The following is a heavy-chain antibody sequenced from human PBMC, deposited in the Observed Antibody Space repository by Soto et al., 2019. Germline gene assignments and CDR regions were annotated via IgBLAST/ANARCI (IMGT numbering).Heavy chain of an antibody. CDR3: ARNTGWYLHDS. V-gene: IGHV4-30-4*02. D-gene: IGHD6-19*01. Sequence: SEIMSLTYTVSGGSISNGDYYWSWIRQPPGKGLEWIGYIYYSGSTYYNPSLRSRVTISSDTSKKQFSLNLNSVTAADTAVYCCARNTGWYLHDSWGQGTLVTVSS. J-gene: IGHJ5*01. CDR1: GGSISNGDYY. CDR2: IYYSGST.